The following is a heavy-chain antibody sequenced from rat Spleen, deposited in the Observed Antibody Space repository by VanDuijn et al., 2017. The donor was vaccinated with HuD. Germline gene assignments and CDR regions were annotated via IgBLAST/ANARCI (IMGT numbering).Heavy chain of an antibody. CDR3: TRGGNYDFDY. CDR1: GFTFSDYA. Sequence: EVQLVESGGGLVQPGRSLKLSCAASGFTFSDYAMAWVRQAPKKGLEWVATISYDGSSTYYRDSVKGRFTISRDDAKSTLSLQMNSLRSEDTATYYCTRGGNYDFDYWGQGVMVTVSS. D-gene: IGHD1-10*01. CDR2: ISYDGSST. V-gene: IGHV5-7*01. J-gene: IGHJ2*01.